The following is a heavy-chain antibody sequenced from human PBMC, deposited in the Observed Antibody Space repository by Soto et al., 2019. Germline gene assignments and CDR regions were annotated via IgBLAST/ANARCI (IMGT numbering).Heavy chain of an antibody. CDR2: IQVSGDT. Sequence: PSETLSLTCTVSGVSISRGGHYWSWIRQTPGKGLEWVGYIQVSGDTFYNPTLEGRVSMSVDTSNNQFSLDLTSVTAADTAVYYCVRDTSWSRPYWGQGTLVTVPQ. CDR1: GVSISRGGHY. V-gene: IGHV4-30-4*01. D-gene: IGHD2-15*01. J-gene: IGHJ4*02. CDR3: VRDTSWSRPY.